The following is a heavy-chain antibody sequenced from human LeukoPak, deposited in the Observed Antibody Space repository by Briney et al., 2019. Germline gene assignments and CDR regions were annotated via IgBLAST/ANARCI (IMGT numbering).Heavy chain of an antibody. CDR2: IIPIFGTA. J-gene: IGHJ4*02. CDR1: GGTFTSYA. D-gene: IGHD1-26*01. CDR3: ARAGGSYVAYDY. Sequence: SVKVSCKASGGTFTSYAISWVRQAPGQGLEWMGRIIPIFGTANYAQKFQGRATITTDGSTSTAYMELSSLRSEDTAVYYCARAGGSYVAYDYWGQGTLVTVSS. V-gene: IGHV1-69*05.